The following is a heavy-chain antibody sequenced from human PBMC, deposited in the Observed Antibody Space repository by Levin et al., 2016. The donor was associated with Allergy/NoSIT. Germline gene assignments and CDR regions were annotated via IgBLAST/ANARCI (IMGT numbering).Heavy chain of an antibody. J-gene: IGHJ4*02. CDR3: AKDQGDYYDSSGYDY. Sequence: VRQAPGKGLEWVSAISGSGGSTYYADSVKGRFTISRDNSKNTLYLQMNSLRAEDTAVYYCAKDQGDYYDSSGYDYWGQGTLVTVSS. CDR2: ISGSGGST. V-gene: IGHV3-23*01. D-gene: IGHD3-22*01.